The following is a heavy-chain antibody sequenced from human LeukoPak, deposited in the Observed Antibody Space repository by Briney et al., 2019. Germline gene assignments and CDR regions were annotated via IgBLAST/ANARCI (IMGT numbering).Heavy chain of an antibody. D-gene: IGHD5-12*01. Sequence: PGRSLRLSCAASGFTFSSYGMHWVRQAPGKGLEWVAVIWYDGSNKCYADSVKGRFTISRDNSKNTLYLQMNSLRAEDTAVYYCARDLDGYRSGNGAWGQGTLVTVSS. V-gene: IGHV3-33*01. J-gene: IGHJ5*02. CDR3: ARDLDGYRSGNGA. CDR2: IWYDGSNK. CDR1: GFTFSSYG.